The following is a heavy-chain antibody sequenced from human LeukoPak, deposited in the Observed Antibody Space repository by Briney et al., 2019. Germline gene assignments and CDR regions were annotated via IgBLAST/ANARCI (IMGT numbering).Heavy chain of an antibody. J-gene: IGHJ4*02. D-gene: IGHD3-10*01. V-gene: IGHV3-9*01. CDR3: AKDMTAEWFGELSVDY. Sequence: GGSLRLSCAASGFTFDDYAMHWVRQAPGKGLEWVSGISWNSGSIGYADSVKGRFTISRDNAKNFLYLQMNSLRAEDTALYYCAKDMTAEWFGELSVDYWGQGTLVTVSS. CDR2: ISWNSGSI. CDR1: GFTFDDYA.